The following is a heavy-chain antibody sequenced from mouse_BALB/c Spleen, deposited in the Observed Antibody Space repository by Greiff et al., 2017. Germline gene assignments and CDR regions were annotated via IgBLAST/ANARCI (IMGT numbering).Heavy chain of an antibody. CDR1: GFTFSSFG. V-gene: IGHV5-17*02. D-gene: IGHD3-1*01. CDR3: ARSGWGAMDY. J-gene: IGHJ4*01. Sequence: EVKLVESGGGLVQPGGSRKLSCAASGFTFSSFGMHWVRQAPEKGLEGVAYISSGSSTIYYADTVKGRFTISRDNPKNTLFLQMTSLRSEDTAMYYCARSGWGAMDYWGQGTSVTVSS. CDR2: ISSGSSTI.